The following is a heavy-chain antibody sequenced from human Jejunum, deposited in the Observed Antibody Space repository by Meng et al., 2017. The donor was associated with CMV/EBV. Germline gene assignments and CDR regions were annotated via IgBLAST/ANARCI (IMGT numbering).Heavy chain of an antibody. CDR1: ISYG. D-gene: IGHD5-18*01. Sequence: ISYGMSWVRQAPGKRLEWVSGISEGGGSTYYADPVEGRLTISRNNSKSTLYLQMNSLRDEDTAVYYCARDLYKYGTIGLSAMDVWGQGTTVTVSS. J-gene: IGHJ6*02. CDR3: ARDLYKYGTIGLSAMDV. V-gene: IGHV3-23*01. CDR2: ISEGGGST.